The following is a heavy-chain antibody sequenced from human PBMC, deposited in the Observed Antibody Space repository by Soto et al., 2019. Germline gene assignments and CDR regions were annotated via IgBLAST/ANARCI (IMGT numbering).Heavy chain of an antibody. D-gene: IGHD3-10*01. J-gene: IGHJ4*02. CDR3: ARGGDNSPWYYSL. CDR2: IFSTGRA. V-gene: IGHV4-59*11. Sequence: SETLSLTCSVSGGSINTHYWTWIRQPPGRGLEWIGYIFSTGRANYNPSLESRVTISVDTSKNQLSLKLTSVTAADTAVYYCARGGDNSPWYYSLWGQGTLVTVSS. CDR1: GGSINTHY.